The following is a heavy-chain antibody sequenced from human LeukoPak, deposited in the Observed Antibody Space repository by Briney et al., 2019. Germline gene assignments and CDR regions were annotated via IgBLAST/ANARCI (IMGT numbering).Heavy chain of an antibody. V-gene: IGHV1-24*01. J-gene: IGHJ4*02. Sequence: ASVKVSCKVSGYTLTELSMHWVRQAPGKGLEWMGGFDPEDGETIYAQKFQGRVTMTEDTSTDTAYMELSSLRSEDTAVYYCARDHPYCSGGSCHFDYWGQGTLVTVSS. D-gene: IGHD2-15*01. CDR3: ARDHPYCSGGSCHFDY. CDR2: FDPEDGET. CDR1: GYTLTELS.